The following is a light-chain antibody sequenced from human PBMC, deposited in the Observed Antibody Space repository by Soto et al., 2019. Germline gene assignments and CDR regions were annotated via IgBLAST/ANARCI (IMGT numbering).Light chain of an antibody. CDR2: AAS. CDR3: QQSYSSPLN. Sequence: DIQMTQSPSSLSASVGDRVTIACRASQSISSYLNWHQQKPGKAPKLLIYAASSLQSGVPSRFSGSGSGTDFTLTISSLQPEDFATYYCQQSYSSPLNFGPGTKVDIK. V-gene: IGKV1-39*01. J-gene: IGKJ3*01. CDR1: QSISSY.